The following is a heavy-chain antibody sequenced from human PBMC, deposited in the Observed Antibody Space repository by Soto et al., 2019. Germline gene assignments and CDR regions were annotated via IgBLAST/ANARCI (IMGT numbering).Heavy chain of an antibody. CDR2: IYYSGST. D-gene: IGHD2-15*01. CDR1: GGSISSYY. J-gene: IGHJ5*02. Sequence: SETLSLTCTVSGGSISSYYWSWIRQPPGKGLEWIGYIYYSGSTNYNPSLKSRVTISVDTSKNQFSLKLSSVTAADTAVYYCARSRYCSGGSCYWFDPWVQGTLVTVSS. V-gene: IGHV4-59*08. CDR3: ARSRYCSGGSCYWFDP.